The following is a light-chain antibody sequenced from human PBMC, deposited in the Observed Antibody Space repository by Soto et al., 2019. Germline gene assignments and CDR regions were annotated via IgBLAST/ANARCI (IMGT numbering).Light chain of an antibody. Sequence: DIVMTQSPDSLAVSLGERATINCKSSQNILYSSNNKNYLAWYQQKPGQPPKLLIYWASTRESGVPDRFSGSGSWTKFTRTISSLQAEDLAVYYGQQYYGTHITFGQGTLLEI. CDR3: QQYYGTHIT. J-gene: IGKJ5*01. CDR1: QNILYSSNNKNY. V-gene: IGKV4-1*01. CDR2: WAS.